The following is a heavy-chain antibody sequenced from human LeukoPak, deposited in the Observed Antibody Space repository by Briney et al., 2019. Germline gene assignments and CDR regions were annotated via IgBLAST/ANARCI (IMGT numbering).Heavy chain of an antibody. CDR1: GYTFTSYG. D-gene: IGHD3-16*01. Sequence: GASVKVSCKASGYTFTSYGISWVRQAPGQGLEWMGWISAYNGNTNYAQKLQGRVTMTTDTSTSTAYMELRSLRSDDTAVYYCARDRAPAPGEDWFDPWGQGTLVTVSS. CDR2: ISAYNGNT. V-gene: IGHV1-18*01. J-gene: IGHJ5*02. CDR3: ARDRAPAPGEDWFDP.